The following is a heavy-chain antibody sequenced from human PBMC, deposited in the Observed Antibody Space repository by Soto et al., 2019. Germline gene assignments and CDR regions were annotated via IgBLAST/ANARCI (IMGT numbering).Heavy chain of an antibody. J-gene: IGHJ5*02. CDR3: ARDWVHERWFDP. CDR2: IFYSGTT. CDR1: GGSVNSGDYY. D-gene: IGHD1-1*01. Sequence: SETLSLTCTVSGGSVNSGDYYWGWIRQSPGKGLEWIGSIFYSGTTYYNPSLQGRITISIDTSKNQFSLRLTSVTAADTALYYCARDWVHERWFDPWGQGTLVTVSS. V-gene: IGHV4-30-4*01.